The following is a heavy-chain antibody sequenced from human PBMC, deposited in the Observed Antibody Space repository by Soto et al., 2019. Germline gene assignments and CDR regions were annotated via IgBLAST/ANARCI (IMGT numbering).Heavy chain of an antibody. CDR2: ISSRSSYI. CDR3: ASRSATVLSLTY. V-gene: IGHV3-21*01. CDR1: GFTFSTYS. J-gene: IGHJ4*02. Sequence: PGGSLRLSCAASGFTFSTYSMNWVRQAPGKGLEWVSYISSRSSYIHYADSVKGRFTISRDNAKNSLYLQMNSLRAEDTAVYYCASRSATVLSLTYWGPGTQVTVSS. D-gene: IGHD2-8*01.